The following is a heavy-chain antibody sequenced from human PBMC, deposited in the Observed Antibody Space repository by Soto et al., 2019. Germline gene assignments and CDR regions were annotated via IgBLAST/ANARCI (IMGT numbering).Heavy chain of an antibody. J-gene: IGHJ4*02. CDR3: AGSIAARRQLGSEFDY. CDR2: INAGNGNT. CDR1: GYTFTSYA. Sequence: ASVKVSCKASGYTFTSYAMHWVRQAPGQRLEWMGWINAGNGNTKYSQKFQGRVTITGDTSASTAYMELSSLRSEDTAVYYCAGSIAARRQLGSEFDYWGQGTLVTVSS. D-gene: IGHD6-6*01. V-gene: IGHV1-3*01.